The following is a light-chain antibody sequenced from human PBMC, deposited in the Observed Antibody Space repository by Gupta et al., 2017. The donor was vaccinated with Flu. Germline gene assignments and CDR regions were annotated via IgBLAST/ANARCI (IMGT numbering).Light chain of an antibody. J-gene: IGLJ3*02. V-gene: IGLV1-47*02. CDR2: SNN. CDR3: AAADESLGGWV. Sequence: QSVLTQPPSASGTTGQRVTISCSGGSSNIGSKYVYWYQQLPETAPKLLIYSNNQRPSGVPGRFSGSKSDTSTSLSISGLRSEEEADYYCAAADESLGGWVFGGGTKLTVL. CDR1: SSNIGSKY.